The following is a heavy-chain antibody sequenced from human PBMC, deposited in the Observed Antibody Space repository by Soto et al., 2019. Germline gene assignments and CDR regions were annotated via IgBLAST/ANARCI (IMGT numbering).Heavy chain of an antibody. Sequence: QVQLVQSGAEVKTPGSSVKVSCKASGGTFNRYSIDWVRQAPGQGFEWMGGIIPMSGRPNYAQRFQGRVTLSADKSTNTVYMEVNSLTQEDTAVYDCTRRGRQSATWFDTWGQGTLVTVAS. CDR1: GGTFNRYS. CDR2: IIPMSGRP. V-gene: IGHV1-69*06. CDR3: TRRGRQSATWFDT. J-gene: IGHJ5*02.